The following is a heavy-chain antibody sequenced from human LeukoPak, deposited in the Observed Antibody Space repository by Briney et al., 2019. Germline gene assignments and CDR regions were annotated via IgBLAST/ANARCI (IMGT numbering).Heavy chain of an antibody. CDR2: VSDSGGTK. CDR3: ERAPYYYGSWSQDYFDY. Sequence: GGSLRLSCATSGFNFRSLEMNWVRQAPGKGLEWVSRVSDSGGTKYANSVMSRFTISRDNAKNSLYLQMNNLRAEDTAVYYCERAPYYYGSWSQDYFDYWGQGALVTVSS. D-gene: IGHD3-10*01. CDR1: GFNFRSLE. J-gene: IGHJ4*02. V-gene: IGHV3-48*03.